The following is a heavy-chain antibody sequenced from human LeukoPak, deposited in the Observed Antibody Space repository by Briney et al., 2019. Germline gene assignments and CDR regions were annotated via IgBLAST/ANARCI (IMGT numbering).Heavy chain of an antibody. CDR1: GGSFSGYY. J-gene: IGHJ4*02. Sequence: SETLSLTCAVYGGSFSGYYWSWIRQPPGNGLEWIGEINHSGSTNYNPSLKSRVTISVDTSKNQFSLKLSSVTAADTAVYYCARWIQLCLRGDYFDYWGQGTLVTVSS. V-gene: IGHV4-34*01. D-gene: IGHD5-18*01. CDR3: ARWIQLCLRGDYFDY. CDR2: INHSGST.